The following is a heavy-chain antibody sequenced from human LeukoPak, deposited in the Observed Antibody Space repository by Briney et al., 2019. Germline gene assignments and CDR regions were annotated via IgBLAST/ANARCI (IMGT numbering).Heavy chain of an antibody. CDR3: AKDSPFGGN. D-gene: IGHD1-26*01. CDR1: GGSISSSSYY. CDR2: IKGDGSEK. J-gene: IGHJ4*02. V-gene: IGHV3-7*01. Sequence: PSETLSLTCTVSGGSISSSSYYWGWIRQAPGKGLEWVANIKGDGSEKNYVGSVKGRFTISRDNAKNSLYLQMNSLRAEDTAVYYCAKDSPFGGNWGQGTLVTVSS.